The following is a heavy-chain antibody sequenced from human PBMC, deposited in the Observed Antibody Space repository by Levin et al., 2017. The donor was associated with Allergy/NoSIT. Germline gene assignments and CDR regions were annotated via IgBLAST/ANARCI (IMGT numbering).Heavy chain of an antibody. J-gene: IGHJ6*02. Sequence: PSETLSLTCAVYGGSFSGYYWSWIRQPPGKGLEWIGEINHSGSTNYNPSLKSRVTISVDTSKNQFSLKLSSVTAADTAVYYCARIAIRRRITTVPSLYGMDVWGQGTTVTVSS. CDR3: ARIAIRRRITTVPSLYGMDV. CDR2: INHSGST. D-gene: IGHD3-3*01. CDR1: GGSFSGYY. V-gene: IGHV4-34*01.